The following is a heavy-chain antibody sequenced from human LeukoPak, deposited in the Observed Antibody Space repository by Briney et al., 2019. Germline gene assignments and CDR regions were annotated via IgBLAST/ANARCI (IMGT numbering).Heavy chain of an antibody. CDR3: ARVFYDSSGYHYFDY. CDR2: MNPNSGNT. D-gene: IGHD3-22*01. V-gene: IGHV1-8*01. Sequence: ASVKVSCKASGYTFTSYDINWVRQATGQGLEWMGWMNPNSGNTGYAQKFQGRVTMTRNTSISTAYMELSSLRSEDTAVYYCARVFYDSSGYHYFDYWGQEPWSPSPQ. J-gene: IGHJ4*01. CDR1: GYTFTSYD.